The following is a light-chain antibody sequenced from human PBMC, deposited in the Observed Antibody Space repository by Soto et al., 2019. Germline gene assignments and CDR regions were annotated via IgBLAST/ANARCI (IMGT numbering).Light chain of an antibody. J-gene: IGLJ1*01. Sequence: QSVLTQPPSASGTPGQRVTISCSGSSSKIGSNTVNWYQQLPGTAPKLLIYSNNQRPSGVPDRFSGSKSGTSASLAISGPQSEDEADYYCAAWDDSLNGFYVFGTGTKVTVL. CDR1: SSKIGSNT. CDR2: SNN. V-gene: IGLV1-44*01. CDR3: AAWDDSLNGFYV.